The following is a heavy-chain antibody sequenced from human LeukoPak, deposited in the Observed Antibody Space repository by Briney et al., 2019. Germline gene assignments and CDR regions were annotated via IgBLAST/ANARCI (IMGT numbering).Heavy chain of an antibody. CDR3: AKDLDGSGTYYNTGQDAFDF. V-gene: IGHV3-66*02. CDR1: GFTVSPYS. D-gene: IGHD3-10*01. Sequence: PGGSLRLSCAASGFTVSPYSMNWVRQAPGKGLEWVSGITSGGGSYYADSVKGRFTISRDNSKNTLFLQMNSLRPDDTAVYYCAKDLDGSGTYYNTGQDAFDFWGQGTMVTVSS. J-gene: IGHJ3*01. CDR2: ITSGGGS.